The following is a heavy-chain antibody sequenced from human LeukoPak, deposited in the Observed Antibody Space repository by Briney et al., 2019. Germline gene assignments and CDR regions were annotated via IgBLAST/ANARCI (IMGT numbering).Heavy chain of an antibody. D-gene: IGHD2-2*01. CDR1: GGSFSGYY. J-gene: IGHJ4*02. Sequence: KTSETLSLTCAVYGGSFSGYYWSWIRQPPGKGLEWIGEINHSGSTNYNPSLKSRVTISVDTSKNQFSLKLSSVTAADTAVYYCARYCSSTSCPKAVGYWGQGTLVTVSS. CDR2: INHSGST. V-gene: IGHV4-34*01. CDR3: ARYCSSTSCPKAVGY.